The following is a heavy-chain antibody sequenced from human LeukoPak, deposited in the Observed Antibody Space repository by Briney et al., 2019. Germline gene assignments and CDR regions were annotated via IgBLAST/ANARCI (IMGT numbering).Heavy chain of an antibody. D-gene: IGHD1-26*01. CDR1: XFTXSSYS. CDR2: ISSSSSYI. Sequence: LXLSXXASXFTXSSYSMNWVRQAPGKGLEWVSYISSSSSYIYYADSVKGRFTISRDNAKNSLYLQMNSLRAEDTAVYYCARDMYSGSYLYYFDYWGQGTLVTVSS. V-gene: IGHV3-21*01. CDR3: ARDMYSGSYLYYFDY. J-gene: IGHJ4*02.